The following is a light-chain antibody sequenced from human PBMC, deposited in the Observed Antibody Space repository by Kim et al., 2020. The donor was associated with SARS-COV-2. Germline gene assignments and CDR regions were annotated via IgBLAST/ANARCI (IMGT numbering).Light chain of an antibody. Sequence: EIVLTQSPATLSLSPGERATLSCRASQSVYSYLAWYQQKPGQAPRLLIYGASTRATGIPARFSGSGSGTEFTLTISSLQSEDFAVYYCQQNNNWPPITFGQETRLGIK. CDR2: GAS. V-gene: IGKV3D-15*01. J-gene: IGKJ5*01. CDR1: QSVYSY. CDR3: QQNNNWPPIT.